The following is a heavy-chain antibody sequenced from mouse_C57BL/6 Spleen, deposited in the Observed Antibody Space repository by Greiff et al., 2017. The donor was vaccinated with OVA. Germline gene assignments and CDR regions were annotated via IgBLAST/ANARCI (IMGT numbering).Heavy chain of an antibody. D-gene: IGHD1-1*01. CDR3: ASNYYGSSPYYAMDY. V-gene: IGHV5-17*01. J-gene: IGHJ4*01. Sequence: EVKLQESGGGLVKPGGSLKLSCAASGFTFSDYGMHWVRQAPEKGLEWVAYISSGSSTIYYADTVKGRFTISRDNAKNTLFLQMTSLRSEDTAMYYCASNYYGSSPYYAMDYWGQGTSVTVSS. CDR2: ISSGSSTI. CDR1: GFTFSDYG.